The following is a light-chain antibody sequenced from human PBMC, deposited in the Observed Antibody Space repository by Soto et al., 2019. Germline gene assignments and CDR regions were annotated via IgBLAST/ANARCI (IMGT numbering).Light chain of an antibody. V-gene: IGKV3-20*01. CDR1: HSVDTSN. CDR2: GAS. J-gene: IGKJ1*01. CDR3: QQYGSSWWA. Sequence: EVELTQSPATLSLSPGQRATLSCRASHSVDTSNVAWYQQRPGQAPRVLIYGASNRAAGIPDRFSGSGSGTDFTLTISSLEPEVSGGYPCQQYGSSWWAFGNGTKVEI.